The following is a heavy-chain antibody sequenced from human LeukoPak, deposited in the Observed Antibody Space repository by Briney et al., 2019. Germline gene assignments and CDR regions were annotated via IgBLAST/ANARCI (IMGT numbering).Heavy chain of an antibody. J-gene: IGHJ4*02. D-gene: IGHD1-14*01. CDR2: INHSGST. CDR3: ARGRKFGY. V-gene: IGHV4-34*01. Sequence: SETLSLTCAVYGGSFSGYYWSWIRQPLGKGLEWIGEINHSGSTNYNPSLKSRVTISVDTSKNQFSLKLSSVTAADTAVYYCARGRKFGYWGQGTLVTVSS. CDR1: GGSFSGYY.